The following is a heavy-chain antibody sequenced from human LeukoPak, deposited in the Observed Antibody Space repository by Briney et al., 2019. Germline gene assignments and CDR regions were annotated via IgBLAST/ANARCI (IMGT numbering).Heavy chain of an antibody. V-gene: IGHV4-59*01. Sequence: PSETLSLTCTVSGGSISSYYWSWIRQPPGKGLEWIGYIYYSGSTNYNPSLESRVTISVDTSKNQFSLKLSSVTAADTAVYYCASLRFYGSGSYYRKYYFDYWGQGTLVTVSS. D-gene: IGHD3-10*01. CDR3: ASLRFYGSGSYYRKYYFDY. J-gene: IGHJ4*02. CDR1: GGSISSYY. CDR2: IYYSGST.